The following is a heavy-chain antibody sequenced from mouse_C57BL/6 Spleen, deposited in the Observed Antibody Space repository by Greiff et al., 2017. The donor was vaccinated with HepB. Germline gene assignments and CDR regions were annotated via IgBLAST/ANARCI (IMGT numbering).Heavy chain of an antibody. CDR1: GYSITSGYY. Sequence: VQLKQSGPGLVKPSQSLSLTCSVTGYSITSGYYWNWIRQFPGNKLEWMGYISYDGSNNYNPSLKNRISITRDTSKNQFFLKLNSVTTEDTATYYGAREKDYGNEGYYLDYWGKGTTLTVSS. CDR2: ISYDGSN. J-gene: IGHJ2*01. D-gene: IGHD2-1*01. CDR3: AREKDYGNEGYYLDY. V-gene: IGHV3-6*01.